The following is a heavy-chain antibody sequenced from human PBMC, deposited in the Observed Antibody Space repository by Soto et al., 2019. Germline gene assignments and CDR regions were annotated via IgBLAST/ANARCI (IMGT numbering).Heavy chain of an antibody. CDR3: ARNTGYSSGWYHYYYGMDV. V-gene: IGHV1-69*13. J-gene: IGHJ6*02. D-gene: IGHD6-19*01. CDR1: GGTFSSYA. Sequence: ASVKVSCKASGGTFSSYAISWVLQAPGQGLEWMGGIIPIFGTANYAQKFQGRVTITADESTSTAYMELSSLRSEDTAVYYCARNTGYSSGWYHYYYGMDVWGQGTTVTVSS. CDR2: IIPIFGTA.